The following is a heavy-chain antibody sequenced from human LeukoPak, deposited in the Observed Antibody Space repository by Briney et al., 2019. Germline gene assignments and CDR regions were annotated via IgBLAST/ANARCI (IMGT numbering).Heavy chain of an antibody. J-gene: IGHJ6*04. CDR3: ARLRYSGYYYYGMDV. V-gene: IGHV4-59*01. Sequence: KASETLSLTCTVSGGSISSYYWSWIRQPPGKGLEWIGYIYYSGSTNYNPSLKSRVTMSLDTSKIQFSLKLSSVTAADTAVYYCARLRYSGYYYYGMDVWGKGTTVTVSS. CDR2: IYYSGST. D-gene: IGHD1-26*01. CDR1: GGSISSYY.